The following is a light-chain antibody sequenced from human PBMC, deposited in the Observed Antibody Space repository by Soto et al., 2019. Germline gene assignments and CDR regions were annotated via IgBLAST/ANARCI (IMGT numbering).Light chain of an antibody. Sequence: IQLTPSPSSLSASVVDRVTITCRASQGISSYLAWYQQKPGKAPKLLISAASTLQSGVPSRFSGSGSGTEFTLTISGLLPEDFAAYHCQQLYTLPFTFGQGTRLEI. CDR2: AAS. V-gene: IGKV1-9*01. CDR3: QQLYTLPFT. J-gene: IGKJ5*01. CDR1: QGISSY.